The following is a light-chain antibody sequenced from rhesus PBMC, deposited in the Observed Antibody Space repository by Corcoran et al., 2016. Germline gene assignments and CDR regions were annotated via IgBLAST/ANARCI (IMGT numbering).Light chain of an antibody. CDR3: QHYNSAPYS. Sequence: DIQMTQSPSSLSASVGDRVTITCRARQGISSWLAWYQKKPGKAPKLLIYKASSLQSGVPSRVRGSGSWTAFTLTIRSLQPEDFATYYCQHYNSAPYSFGQGTKVEIK. J-gene: IGKJ2*01. CDR2: KAS. CDR1: QGISSW. V-gene: IGKV1-21*01.